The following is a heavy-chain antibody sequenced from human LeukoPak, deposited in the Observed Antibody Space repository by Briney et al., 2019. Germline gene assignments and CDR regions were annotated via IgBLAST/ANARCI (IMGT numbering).Heavy chain of an antibody. CDR3: GRDRYVQY. J-gene: IGHJ1*01. D-gene: IGHD3-10*02. Sequence: GGSLRLFCVASGFSFGCFWMSWVRQAPGKGLEWVANIKEDGSEEHYLESVKGRFTISRDNAKHIVFLQMNSLREEDSAGYYCGRDRYVQYWGQGTGVIVSS. V-gene: IGHV3-7*01. CDR1: GFSFGCFW. CDR2: IKEDGSEE.